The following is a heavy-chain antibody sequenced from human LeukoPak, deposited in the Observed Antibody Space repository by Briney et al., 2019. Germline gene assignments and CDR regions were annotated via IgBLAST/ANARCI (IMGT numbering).Heavy chain of an antibody. J-gene: IGHJ4*02. CDR2: TYYRSKWYN. CDR1: GDSVSSNNVA. Sequence: SQTLSLTCAISGDSVSSNNVAWNRIRQSPSRGLEWLGRTYYRSKWYNQYAVSMKGRVIVNPDTSKNQFSLQVNSVTPEDTAVYYCTREGSGIPGYYDYWGQGTLVIVSS. D-gene: IGHD3-10*01. CDR3: TREGSGIPGYYDY. V-gene: IGHV6-1*01.